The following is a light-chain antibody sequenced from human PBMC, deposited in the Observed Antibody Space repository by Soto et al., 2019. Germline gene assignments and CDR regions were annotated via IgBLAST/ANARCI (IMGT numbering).Light chain of an antibody. V-gene: IGLV2-14*03. Sequence: QSALTQPASVSGSPGQSIIISCTGTSSDVGSYNYVSWYQHHPGKAPKFMIYDVSNRPSGVSNRFSGSKSGNTASLTISGLQAEDEADYYCSSYTTSGTLVFGSGTKRTV. J-gene: IGLJ1*01. CDR3: SSYTTSGTLV. CDR1: SSDVGSYNY. CDR2: DVS.